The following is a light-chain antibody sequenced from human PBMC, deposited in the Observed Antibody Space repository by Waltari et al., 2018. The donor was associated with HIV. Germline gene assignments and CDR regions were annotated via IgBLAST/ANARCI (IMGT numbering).Light chain of an antibody. Sequence: SCSGSTSNIGSNTVDWYQHLPGTAPKLLIYSNDQRPSGVPDRFSGSKSGTSASLAISGLQAEDEADYYCAVWDDSLNGLVVFGGGTKLTVL. J-gene: IGLJ2*01. V-gene: IGLV1-44*01. CDR2: SND. CDR1: TSNIGSNT. CDR3: AVWDDSLNGLVV.